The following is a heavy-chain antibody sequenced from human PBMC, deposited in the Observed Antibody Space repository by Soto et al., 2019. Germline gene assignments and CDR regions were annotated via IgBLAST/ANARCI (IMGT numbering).Heavy chain of an antibody. Sequence: PSETLSLTCTVSGGSISSYYWSWIRQPPGKGLEWIGYIYYSGSTNYNPSLKSRVTISVDTSKNQFSLKLSSGTAADTAVYYCARAKLYTAMVHYYYYGMDVWGQGTTVTVSS. CDR2: IYYSGST. J-gene: IGHJ6*02. CDR1: GGSISSYY. V-gene: IGHV4-59*01. D-gene: IGHD5-18*01. CDR3: ARAKLYTAMVHYYYYGMDV.